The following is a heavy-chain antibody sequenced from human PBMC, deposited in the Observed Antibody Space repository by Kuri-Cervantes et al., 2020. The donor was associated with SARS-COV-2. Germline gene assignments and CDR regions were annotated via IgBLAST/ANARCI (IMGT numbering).Heavy chain of an antibody. CDR1: GFTFSTYG. V-gene: IGHV3-30*07. D-gene: IGHD3-16*01. CDR3: ARGGRGSGQAGPNASWYFDL. J-gene: IGHJ2*01. CDR2: ISCDGSNE. Sequence: GSLRLSCAASGFTFSTYGMHWVSQAPGKGLEWVAVISCDGSNEYYADSVKGRFTISRDNAKNTLYVQMNSLGAEDTAAYYCARGGRGSGQAGPNASWYFDLWGRGTLVTVSS.